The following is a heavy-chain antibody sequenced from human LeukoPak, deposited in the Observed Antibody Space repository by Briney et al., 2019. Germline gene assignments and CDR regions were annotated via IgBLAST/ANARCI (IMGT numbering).Heavy chain of an antibody. J-gene: IGHJ4*02. CDR2: IYYSGST. Sequence: SETLSLTCTVSGGSISSYYWSWIRQPPGKGLEWIGYIYYSGSTNYNPSLKSRVTISVDTSKNQFSLKLSSVTAADTAVYYCARVVGTEGKFDYWGQGTLVTVSS. D-gene: IGHD6-19*01. CDR3: ARVVGTEGKFDY. V-gene: IGHV4-59*01. CDR1: GGSISSYY.